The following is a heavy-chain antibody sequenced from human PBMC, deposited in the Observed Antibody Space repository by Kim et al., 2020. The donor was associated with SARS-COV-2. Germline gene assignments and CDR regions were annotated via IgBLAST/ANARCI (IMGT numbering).Heavy chain of an antibody. J-gene: IGHJ4*02. CDR3: ARGWVPEGGDY. CDR2: T. V-gene: IGHV1-8*01. Sequence: TGSAQKIQGRVTMTRNTSISTAYMELSSLRSEDTAVYYCARGWVPEGGDYWGQGTLVTVSS. D-gene: IGHD1-1*01.